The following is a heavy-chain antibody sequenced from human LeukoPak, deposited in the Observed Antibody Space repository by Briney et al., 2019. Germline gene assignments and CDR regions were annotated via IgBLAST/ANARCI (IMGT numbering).Heavy chain of an antibody. V-gene: IGHV3-21*01. CDR1: GSTFSSYS. CDR2: ISGSSSYI. CDR3: AREPYSSGSYGMDV. Sequence: PGGSLRLSCAASGSTFSSYSMNWVRQAPGKGLEWVSSISGSSSYIFYADSVKGRFTISSDNAKNSLYLQMNSLRAEDTAVYYCAREPYSSGSYGMDVWGQGTTVTVSS. J-gene: IGHJ6*02. D-gene: IGHD6-19*01.